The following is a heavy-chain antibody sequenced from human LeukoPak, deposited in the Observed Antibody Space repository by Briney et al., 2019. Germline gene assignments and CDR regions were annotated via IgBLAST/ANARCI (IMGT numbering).Heavy chain of an antibody. CDR1: GFTFSSYS. J-gene: IGHJ4*02. Sequence: PGGSLRLSCAASGFTFSSYSMTWVRQAPGKGLEWVSYISSSSSPIYYADSVKGRFTISRDNAKNSLYLQMNSLRDDDTAVYYCARDRYYDSSGYYGGSDFDYWGQGTLSPSPQ. D-gene: IGHD3-22*01. CDR2: ISSSSSPI. CDR3: ARDRYYDSSGYYGGSDFDY. V-gene: IGHV3-48*02.